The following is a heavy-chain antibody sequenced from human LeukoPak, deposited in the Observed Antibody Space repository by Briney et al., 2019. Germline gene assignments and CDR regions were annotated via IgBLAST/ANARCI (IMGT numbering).Heavy chain of an antibody. CDR3: ARDGYSSGWSGFYYYMDV. Sequence: AGGSLRLSCAASGFIVSTNYMSWVRQAPGKGLEWVSVIFSGGSTYYADSVKGRFTISRDKSNNTLYLQMNSLRAEDTAVYYCARDGYSSGWSGFYYYMDVWGKGTTVTISS. V-gene: IGHV3-53*01. J-gene: IGHJ6*03. CDR2: IFSGGST. D-gene: IGHD6-19*01. CDR1: GFIVSTNY.